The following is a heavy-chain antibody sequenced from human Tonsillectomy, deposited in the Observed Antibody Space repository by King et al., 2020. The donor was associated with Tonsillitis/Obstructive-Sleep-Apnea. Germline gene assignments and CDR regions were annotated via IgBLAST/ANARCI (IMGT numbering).Heavy chain of an antibody. Sequence: VQLQQWGAGLLKPSETLSLTCAVYGGSFSGYYWSWIRQPPGKGLEWIGEIDHIGRTNYNPSLKSRVTISVDTSTNQLSLKLSSVTAADTAVYYCAREGSTGWYDYWGQGTLVTVSS. D-gene: IGHD6-19*01. V-gene: IGHV4-34*01. CDR3: AREGSTGWYDY. CDR1: GGSFSGYY. CDR2: IDHIGRT. J-gene: IGHJ4*02.